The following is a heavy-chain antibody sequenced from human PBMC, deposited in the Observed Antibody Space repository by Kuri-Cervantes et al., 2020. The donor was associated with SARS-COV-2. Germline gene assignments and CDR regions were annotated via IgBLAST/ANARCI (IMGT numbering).Heavy chain of an antibody. D-gene: IGHD3-22*01. J-gene: IGHJ4*02. CDR1: GYTFTSYY. Sequence: ASVKVSCKASGYTFTSYYMHWVRQAPGQGLEWMGIINPSGGSTSYAQKFQGRVTMTRDTSTSTVYMELSSLRSEDTAVYYCARDVFPACYYDSSGPTPGMWWGQGTLVTVSS. CDR2: INPSGGST. CDR3: ARDVFPACYYDSSGPTPGMW. V-gene: IGHV1-46*01.